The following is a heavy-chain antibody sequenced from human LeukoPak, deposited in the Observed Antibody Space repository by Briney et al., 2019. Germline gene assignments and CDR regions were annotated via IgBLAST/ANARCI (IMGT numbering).Heavy chain of an antibody. V-gene: IGHV4-34*01. CDR2: INHSGST. J-gene: IGHJ5*02. D-gene: IGHD3-3*01. Sequence: SETLSLTCAVYGGSFSGYYWSWIRQPPGKGLEWIGEINHSGSTNYNPSLKSRVTISVDTSKSQFSLKLSSVTAADTAVYYCARGSKFWSGYLKKNWFDPWGQGTLVTVSS. CDR3: ARGSKFWSGYLKKNWFDP. CDR1: GGSFSGYY.